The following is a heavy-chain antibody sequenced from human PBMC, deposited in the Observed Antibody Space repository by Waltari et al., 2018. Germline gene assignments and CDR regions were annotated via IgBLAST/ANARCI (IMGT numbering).Heavy chain of an antibody. V-gene: IGHV3-30-3*01. CDR1: GFPFSSYA. CDR3: AREGATLAFDI. CDR2: ISHDGSNK. Sequence: QVQLVESGGGVVQPGRSLRLSWAAPGFPFSSYAMHWVRQAPGKGLEWVAVISHDGSNKYYADSVKGRFTISRDNSKNTLYLQMNSLRAEDTAVYYCAREGATLAFDIWGQGTMVTVSS. J-gene: IGHJ3*02.